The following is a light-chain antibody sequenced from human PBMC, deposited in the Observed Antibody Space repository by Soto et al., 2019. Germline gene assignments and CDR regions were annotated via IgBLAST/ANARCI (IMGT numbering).Light chain of an antibody. CDR3: QQYVRSPWT. Sequence: EILMTQSPVTLSVSPGERATLSCRASQSVSSNLAWYQQKPGQAPSLLIYGAFTRATGIPARFSGTGSGTEFTLTISSLQSEDFALYYCQQYVRSPWTFGQGTKVEIK. J-gene: IGKJ1*01. CDR2: GAF. CDR1: QSVSSN. V-gene: IGKV3-15*01.